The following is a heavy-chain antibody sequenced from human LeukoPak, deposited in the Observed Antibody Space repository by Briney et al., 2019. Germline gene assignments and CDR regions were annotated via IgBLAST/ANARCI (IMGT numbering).Heavy chain of an antibody. CDR3: AKDGGSYSPAEYFQH. D-gene: IGHD1-26*01. J-gene: IGHJ1*01. Sequence: GGSLRLSCVASGFTFSSYGMHWVRQAPGKGLEWVAVISYDGSNKYYADSVKGRFTISRDNSKNTLYLQMNSLRAEDTAVYYCAKDGGSYSPAEYFQHWGQGTLVTVSS. CDR1: GFTFSSYG. V-gene: IGHV3-30*18. CDR2: ISYDGSNK.